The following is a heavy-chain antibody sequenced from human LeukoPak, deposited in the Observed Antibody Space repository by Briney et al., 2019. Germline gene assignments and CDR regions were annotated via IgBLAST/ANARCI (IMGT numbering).Heavy chain of an antibody. Sequence: GGSLRLSCAASGFTFSSYSMNWVRQAPGKGLEWVSSISSSSSYIYYADSVKGRFTISRDNSKNTLYLQMNSLRAEDTAVYYCAKAVSSGWYLFNWGQGTLVTVSS. V-gene: IGHV3-21*04. CDR3: AKAVSSGWYLFN. D-gene: IGHD6-19*01. CDR1: GFTFSSYS. J-gene: IGHJ4*02. CDR2: ISSSSSYI.